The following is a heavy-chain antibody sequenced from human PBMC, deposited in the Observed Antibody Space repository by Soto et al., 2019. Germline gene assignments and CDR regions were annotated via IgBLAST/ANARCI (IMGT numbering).Heavy chain of an antibody. D-gene: IGHD3-16*01. J-gene: IGHJ4*02. CDR2: IYYSGST. CDR1: GGSITSSSYY. CDR3: AGGGGRTLYQ. Sequence: SETLSLTCTVSGGSITSSSYYWGWIRQPPGKGLEWIWYIYYSGSTNYNPSLKSRVTISVDTSKNQFSLKLSSVTAEETALNYCAGGGGRTLYQWGGGTVVPVSS. V-gene: IGHV4-61*05.